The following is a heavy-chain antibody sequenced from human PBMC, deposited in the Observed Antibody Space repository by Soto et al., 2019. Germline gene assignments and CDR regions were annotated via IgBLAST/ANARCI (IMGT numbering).Heavy chain of an antibody. D-gene: IGHD3-9*01. CDR1: GFTFSSYA. CDR3: AKDPLLRYFDWSPYYFDY. V-gene: IGHV3-23*01. J-gene: IGHJ4*02. CDR2: ISGSGGST. Sequence: GGSLRLSCAASGFTFSSYAMSWVRQAPGKGLEWVSAISGSGGSTYYADSVKGRFTISRDNSKNTLYLQMNSLRAEDTAVYYCAKDPLLRYFDWSPYYFDYWGQGTLVTVSS.